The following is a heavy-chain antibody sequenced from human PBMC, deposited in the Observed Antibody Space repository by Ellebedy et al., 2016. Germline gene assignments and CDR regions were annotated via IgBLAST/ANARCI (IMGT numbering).Heavy chain of an antibody. Sequence: SETLSLTCTVSGGSINSYYWSWIRQPPGKGLEWIGYLYDSGSTRYNPSLKNRVSMSADTSKNHFSLKLNSVTAADTALYYCARLYGGGVTTHFDYWGQGTRVTVSS. CDR2: LYDSGST. CDR1: GGSINSYY. D-gene: IGHD3-16*01. CDR3: ARLYGGGVTTHFDY. J-gene: IGHJ4*02. V-gene: IGHV4-59*08.